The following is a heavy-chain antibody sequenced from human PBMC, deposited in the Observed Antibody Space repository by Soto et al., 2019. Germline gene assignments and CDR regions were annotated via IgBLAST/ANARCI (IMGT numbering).Heavy chain of an antibody. D-gene: IGHD3-22*01. CDR1: GFPFEYHA. CDR3: AKGPYDSTGYYNFDV. V-gene: IGHV3-9*01. CDR2: LSWNSVAI. Sequence: LRLSCAASGFPFEYHAVHWVLHAQGNGLEWVSGLSWNSVAIGYADSVKGRFTISRDNAKNSLYLQMNSLRVEDTALYYCAKGPYDSTGYYNFDVWGQGILVTVSS. J-gene: IGHJ4*02.